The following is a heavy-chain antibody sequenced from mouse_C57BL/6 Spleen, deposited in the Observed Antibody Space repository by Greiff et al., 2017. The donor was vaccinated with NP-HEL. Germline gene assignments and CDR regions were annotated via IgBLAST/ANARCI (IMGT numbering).Heavy chain of an antibody. J-gene: IGHJ1*03. CDR3: ARYALLRYFDV. D-gene: IGHD2-3*01. V-gene: IGHV1-7*01. CDR1: GYTFTSYW. Sequence: QVQLKESGAELAKPGASVKLSCKASGYTFTSYWMHWVKQRPGQGLEWIGYINPSSGYTKYNQKFKDKATLTADKSSSTAYMQLSSLTYEDSAVYYCARYALLRYFDVWGTGTTVTVSS. CDR2: INPSSGYT.